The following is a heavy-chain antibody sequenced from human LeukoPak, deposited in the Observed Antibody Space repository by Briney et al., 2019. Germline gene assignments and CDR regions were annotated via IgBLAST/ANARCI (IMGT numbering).Heavy chain of an antibody. CDR3: ARGTSGWYRGFDY. D-gene: IGHD6-19*01. J-gene: IGHJ4*02. CDR2: IISSGNTI. CDR1: GFTFSDYY. V-gene: IGHV3-11*01. Sequence: GGSLRLSCAASGFTFSDYYMSWISQAPGKGLEWVSYIISSGNTIYYADSVKGRFTISRDNAKNSLYLQMNSLRAEDTAVYYCARGTSGWYRGFDYWGQGTLVTVSS.